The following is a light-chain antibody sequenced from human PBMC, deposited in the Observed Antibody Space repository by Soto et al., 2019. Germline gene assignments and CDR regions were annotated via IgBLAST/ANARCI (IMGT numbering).Light chain of an antibody. V-gene: IGKV3-11*01. J-gene: IGKJ4*01. CDR1: QNVSTS. CDR2: GAS. Sequence: EIVLTQSPATLSVSPGERATLSCRASQNVSTSLAWSQQTPGQPPKLLIYGASSMATGIPAKFSGSGSGTDITLTIRSLEPEDFEVYYCQQRTNWAFGGGTKGDIK. CDR3: QQRTNWA.